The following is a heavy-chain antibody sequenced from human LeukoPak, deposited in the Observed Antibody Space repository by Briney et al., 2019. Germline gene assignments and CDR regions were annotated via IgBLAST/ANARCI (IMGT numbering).Heavy chain of an antibody. J-gene: IGHJ3*02. CDR1: GYTFTGYY. D-gene: IGHD6-19*01. CDR3: ARGGVAVRPEDAFDI. Sequence: ASVKVSCKASGYTFTGYYMHWVRQAPGQGLEWMGWINPNSGGTNYAQKFQGRVTMTRDTSISTAYMELSRLRSDDTAVYYCARGGVAVRPEDAFDIWGQGTMVTVSS. CDR2: INPNSGGT. V-gene: IGHV1-2*02.